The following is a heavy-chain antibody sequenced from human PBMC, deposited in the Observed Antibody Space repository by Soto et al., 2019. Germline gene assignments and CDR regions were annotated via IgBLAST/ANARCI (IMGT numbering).Heavy chain of an antibody. Sequence: QLQLQESGPGLVKPSETLSLTCTVSGGSISSTSYYWVWIRQPPGKGLEWIGSFYYNGSTYYNPSLKSRVTISVDTSENQFSLKLSSVTAADTAVYYCARQVVDGTVAGTGSFDYWGQGTLVTVSS. D-gene: IGHD6-19*01. V-gene: IGHV4-39*01. CDR1: GGSISSTSYY. CDR2: FYYNGST. CDR3: ARQVVDGTVAGTGSFDY. J-gene: IGHJ4*02.